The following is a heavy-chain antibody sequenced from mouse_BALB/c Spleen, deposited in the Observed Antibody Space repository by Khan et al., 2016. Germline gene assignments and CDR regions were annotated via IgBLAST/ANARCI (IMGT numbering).Heavy chain of an antibody. CDR2: ISYSGSP. Sequence: VQLKESGPGLVKPSQSLSLTCTVTGYLITSDYAWNWIRQFPGNKLEWMGYISYSGSPSYNPSPKSRISITRDASKNQFFLQLNSVTTEDTATYYCARSPPRWYFDVWGAGTTVTVSS. CDR3: ARSPPRWYFDV. CDR1: GYLITSDYA. J-gene: IGHJ1*01. V-gene: IGHV3-2*02.